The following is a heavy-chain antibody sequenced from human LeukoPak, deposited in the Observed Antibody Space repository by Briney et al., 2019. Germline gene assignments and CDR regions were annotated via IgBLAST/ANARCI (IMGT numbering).Heavy chain of an antibody. CDR1: GFTFSSYA. D-gene: IGHD5-18*01. Sequence: GRSLRLSCAASGFTFSSYAMHWVRQAPGKGLEWVAVISYDGSNKYYADSVKGRFTISRDNSKNTLYLQMNSLRAEDTAVYYCARDGGVDTAMLGDYWGQGTLVTVSS. CDR3: ARDGGVDTAMLGDY. CDR2: ISYDGSNK. J-gene: IGHJ4*02. V-gene: IGHV3-30-3*01.